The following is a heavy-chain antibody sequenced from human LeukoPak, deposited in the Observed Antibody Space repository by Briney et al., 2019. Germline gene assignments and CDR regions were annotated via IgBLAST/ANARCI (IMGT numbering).Heavy chain of an antibody. J-gene: IGHJ4*02. Sequence: PGGPLRLSRAASGFTFSSYAMSWVRQAPGKGLEWVSAISGSGGSTYYADSVKGRFTISRDNSKNTLYLQMNSLRAEDTAVYYCAKALVDYYDSSGYYWGQGTLVTVSS. CDR3: AKALVDYYDSSGYY. V-gene: IGHV3-23*01. CDR2: ISGSGGST. D-gene: IGHD3-22*01. CDR1: GFTFSSYA.